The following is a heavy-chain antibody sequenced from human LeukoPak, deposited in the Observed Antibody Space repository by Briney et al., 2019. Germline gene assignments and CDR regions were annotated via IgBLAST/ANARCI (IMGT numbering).Heavy chain of an antibody. CDR1: DYTFTSYG. CDR3: ARHPLYQPLEFDP. CDR2: ISAYNGNT. J-gene: IGHJ5*02. V-gene: IGHV1-18*01. D-gene: IGHD2-2*01. Sequence: GASVKVSCKGSDYTFTSYGISWVRQAPGQGLEWMGWISAYNGNTNYAQKLQGRVTMTTDTSTSTAYMELRSLRSDDTAVYYCARHPLYQPLEFDPWGQGTLVTVSS.